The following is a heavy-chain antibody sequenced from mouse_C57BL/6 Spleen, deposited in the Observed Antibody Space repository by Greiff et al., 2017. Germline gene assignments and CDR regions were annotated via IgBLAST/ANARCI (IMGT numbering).Heavy chain of an antibody. CDR1: GFTFSDYG. CDR3: ARHGYYDAMDY. Sequence: EVQRVESGGGLVKPGGSLKLSCAASGFTFSDYGMHWVRQAPEKGLEWVAYISSGSSTIYYADTVKGRFTISRDNAKNTLFLQMTSLRSEDTAMYYCARHGYYDAMDYWGQGTSVTVSS. D-gene: IGHD2-2*01. CDR2: ISSGSSTI. J-gene: IGHJ4*01. V-gene: IGHV5-17*01.